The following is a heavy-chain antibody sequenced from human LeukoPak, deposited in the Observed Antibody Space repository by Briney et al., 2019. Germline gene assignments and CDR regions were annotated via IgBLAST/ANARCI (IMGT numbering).Heavy chain of an antibody. Sequence: SETLSLTCTVSGGSISTYYGNWIRQAPGKGLEWIGYIYYSGSTNYNPSLKSRVTIPVDTSRNQFSLKLSSVTAADTAVYYCARDLSGIGAFDPWGQGTLVTVSS. CDR2: IYYSGST. D-gene: IGHD3-10*01. CDR1: GGSISTYY. CDR3: ARDLSGIGAFDP. V-gene: IGHV4-59*01. J-gene: IGHJ5*02.